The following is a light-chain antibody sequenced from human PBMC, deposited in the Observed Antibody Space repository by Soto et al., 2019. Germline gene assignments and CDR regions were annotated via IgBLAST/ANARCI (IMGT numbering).Light chain of an antibody. Sequence: QSVLTQPPSASGTPGQRVTISCSGSSSNIGSNTVNWYQQLPGTAPKLLMYTNNQRPSGVPDRFSGSKSGTSGSLAISGLQSEDEADYYCAAWDDTLNGPVFGGGTKLTVL. J-gene: IGLJ3*02. CDR2: TNN. CDR3: AAWDDTLNGPV. CDR1: SSNIGSNT. V-gene: IGLV1-44*01.